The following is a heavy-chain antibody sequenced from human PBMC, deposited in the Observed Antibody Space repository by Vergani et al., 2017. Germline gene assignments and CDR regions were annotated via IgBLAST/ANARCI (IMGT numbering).Heavy chain of an antibody. CDR2: ISWNSGSI. D-gene: IGHD3-16*01. V-gene: IGHV3-9*01. CDR1: GFTFDDYA. J-gene: IGHJ4*02. CDR3: AKDMFLQFVGDFGFDY. Sequence: EVQLVESGGGLVQPGRSLRLSCAASGFTFDDYAMHWVRQAPGKGLEWVSGISWNSGSIGYADSVKGRFTISRDNAKNSLYLQMNSLRAEDTALYYCAKDMFLQFVGDFGFDYWGQGTLVTVSS.